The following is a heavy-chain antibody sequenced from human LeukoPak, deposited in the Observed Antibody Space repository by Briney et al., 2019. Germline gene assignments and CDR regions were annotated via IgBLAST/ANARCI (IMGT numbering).Heavy chain of an antibody. V-gene: IGHV4-34*01. CDR3: ARVVAHYDSSGYSSALYYFDY. CDR2: INHSGST. J-gene: IGHJ4*02. Sequence: SETLSLTCAVYGGSFSGYYWSWIRQPPGKGLEWIGEINHSGSTNYNPSLKSRVTISVDTSKNQFSLKLSSVTAADTAVYYCARVVAHYDSSGYSSALYYFDYWGQGTLVTVSS. CDR1: GGSFSGYY. D-gene: IGHD3-22*01.